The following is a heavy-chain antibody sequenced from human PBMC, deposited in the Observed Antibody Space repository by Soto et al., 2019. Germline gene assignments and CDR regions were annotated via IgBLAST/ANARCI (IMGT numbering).Heavy chain of an antibody. J-gene: IGHJ5*02. CDR2: ISSSGSTI. CDR1: GFTFSDYY. CDR3: AGGGPTSNCNFHWFDP. D-gene: IGHD1-7*01. Sequence: PGGSLRLSCAASGFTFSDYYMSWIRQAPGKGLEWVSYISSSGSTIYYADSVKGRFTISRDNAKNSLYLQMNSLRAEDTAVYYCAGGGPTSNCNFHWFDPWGQGTLVTVSS. V-gene: IGHV3-11*01.